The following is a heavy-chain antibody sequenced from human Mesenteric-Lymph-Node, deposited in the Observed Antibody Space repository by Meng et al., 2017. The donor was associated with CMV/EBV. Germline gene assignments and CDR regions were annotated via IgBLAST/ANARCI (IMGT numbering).Heavy chain of an antibody. Sequence: GESLKISCAASGFTFSTYGMHWVRQAPGKGLEWVAVIWYDGSKKYYAESVKGRFTISRDNSKNTLYLQMNSLTVEDTAVYYCAKVPFEYGDYAWAFDYWGQGTLVTVSS. V-gene: IGHV3-33*03. CDR3: AKVPFEYGDYAWAFDY. J-gene: IGHJ4*02. CDR1: GFTFSTYG. CDR2: IWYDGSKK. D-gene: IGHD4-17*01.